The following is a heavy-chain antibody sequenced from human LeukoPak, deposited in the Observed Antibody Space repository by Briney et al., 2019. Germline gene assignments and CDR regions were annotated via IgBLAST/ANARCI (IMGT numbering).Heavy chain of an antibody. V-gene: IGHV1-2*02. Sequence: ASVKVSCKASGYTFTGYYMHWVRQAPGQGLEWMGWINPNSGGTIYAQKFQGRVTMTRDTSISTVYMELSRLRSDDTAVYYCARAPPVTRGPFDPWGQGTLVTVSS. CDR2: INPNSGGT. J-gene: IGHJ5*02. CDR1: GYTFTGYY. D-gene: IGHD2-15*01. CDR3: ARAPPVTRGPFDP.